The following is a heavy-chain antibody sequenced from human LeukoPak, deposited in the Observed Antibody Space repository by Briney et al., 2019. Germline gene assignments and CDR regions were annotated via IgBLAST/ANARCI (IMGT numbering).Heavy chain of an antibody. CDR3: ARKDFSSGSFSY. CDR2: IGLSGSPL. V-gene: IGHV3-11*04. J-gene: IGHJ4*02. D-gene: IGHD3-22*01. Sequence: CIGLSGSPLDYADSVRGRFTISSDNAKNSLYLDMNSLRAEDTAVYYCARKDFSSGSFSYWGQGTLVTVSS.